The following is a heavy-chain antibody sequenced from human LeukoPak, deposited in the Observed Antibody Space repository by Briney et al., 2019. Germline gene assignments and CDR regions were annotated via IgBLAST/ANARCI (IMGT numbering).Heavy chain of an antibody. V-gene: IGHV1-2*02. CDR3: ARDLYYYDSSGYYQDY. D-gene: IGHD3-22*01. Sequence: ASVKVSCKASGYTFTGYYMHWVRQAPGQGLEWMGWINPNSGGTNYAQKFQGRVTMTRDTSISTDYMELSRLRSDDTAVYYCARDLYYYDSSGYYQDYWGQGTLVTVSS. J-gene: IGHJ4*02. CDR2: INPNSGGT. CDR1: GYTFTGYY.